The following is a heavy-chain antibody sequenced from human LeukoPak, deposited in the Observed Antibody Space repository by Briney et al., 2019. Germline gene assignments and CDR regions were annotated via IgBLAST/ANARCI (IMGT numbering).Heavy chain of an antibody. Sequence: ASVKVSCKASGYTFTSYGISWVRRAPGQGLEWMGWISAYNGNTNYAQKLQGRVTMTRDMSTSTVYMELSSLRSEDTAVYYCARPDKAMTKDDAFDIWGQGTMVTVSS. V-gene: IGHV1-18*01. D-gene: IGHD5-18*01. CDR1: GYTFTSYG. CDR2: ISAYNGNT. J-gene: IGHJ3*02. CDR3: ARPDKAMTKDDAFDI.